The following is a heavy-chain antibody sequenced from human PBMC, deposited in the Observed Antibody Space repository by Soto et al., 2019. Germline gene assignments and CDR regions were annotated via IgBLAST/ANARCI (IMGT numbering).Heavy chain of an antibody. D-gene: IGHD3-16*01. CDR2: VYYSGTT. J-gene: IGHJ4*02. V-gene: IGHV4-39*01. CDR3: ARHLSRGDYFDY. Sequence: SETLSLTCTVSGGSISSSSYYWGWIRQPPGKGLEWIGSVYYSGTTYYNPSLKSRVTISVDTSKNQFSLKLTSVTAADTAAYSCARHLSRGDYFDYWGQGTLVTVSS. CDR1: GGSISSSSYY.